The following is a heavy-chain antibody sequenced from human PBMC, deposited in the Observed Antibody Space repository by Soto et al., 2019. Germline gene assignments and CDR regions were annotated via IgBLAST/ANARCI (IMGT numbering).Heavy chain of an antibody. V-gene: IGHV4-31*03. Sequence: PSETLSLTCTVSGGSISSGGYYWSWIRQHPGKGLEWIGYIYYSGSTYYNPSLKSRVTISVDTSNNQFSLKLSSVTAADTAVYYWAIEESSCRVRGVIVDYYYGMDVWGGDTTVAVS. D-gene: IGHD3-10*01. CDR3: AIEESSCRVRGVIVDYYYGMDV. J-gene: IGHJ6*02. CDR2: IYYSGST. CDR1: GGSISSGGYY.